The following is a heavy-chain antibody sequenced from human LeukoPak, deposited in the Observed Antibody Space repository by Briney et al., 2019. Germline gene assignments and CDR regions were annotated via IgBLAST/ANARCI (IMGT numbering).Heavy chain of an antibody. V-gene: IGHV4-38-2*02. J-gene: IGHJ5*02. D-gene: IGHD3-3*01. CDR1: DYSISRGHY. CDR2: IYYTGSS. CDR3: ARGLRFLEWLSPNWFDP. Sequence: SETLSLTCIVSDYSISRGHYWGWIRQPPEKGLEWIGTIYYTGSSFYNPSLKSRVTISVDTSKNQFSLKLSSVTAADTAVYYCARGLRFLEWLSPNWFDPWGQGTLVTVSS.